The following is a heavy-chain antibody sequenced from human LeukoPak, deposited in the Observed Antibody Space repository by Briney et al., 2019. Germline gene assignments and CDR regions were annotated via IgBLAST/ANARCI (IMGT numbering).Heavy chain of an antibody. D-gene: IGHD3-16*01. CDR3: ARDVSAGGTDWFDP. Sequence: ASVKVSCKASGYTFTGYYIHWVRQAPGQGLEWMGWINPNSGGPNYAQKFQGRVTMTRDTSISTAYMEMSRLRSDDTAVYYCARDVSAGGTDWFDPWGQGTLVTVSS. CDR2: INPNSGGP. V-gene: IGHV1-2*02. CDR1: GYTFTGYY. J-gene: IGHJ5*02.